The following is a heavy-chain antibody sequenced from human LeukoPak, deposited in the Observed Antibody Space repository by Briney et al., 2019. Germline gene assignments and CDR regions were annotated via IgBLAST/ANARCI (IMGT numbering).Heavy chain of an antibody. V-gene: IGHV4-59*01. Sequence: SETLSLTCSVSGGSFSTYYWTWIRQPPGKGLEWIGCIYNSGATYYNPSFKSRVTISVDSSKNQFSLKLTSVTAADTAIYFCARGPEYWGQGALVTVSS. CDR3: ARGPEY. CDR2: IYNSGAT. J-gene: IGHJ1*01. CDR1: GGSFSTYY. D-gene: IGHD1-14*01.